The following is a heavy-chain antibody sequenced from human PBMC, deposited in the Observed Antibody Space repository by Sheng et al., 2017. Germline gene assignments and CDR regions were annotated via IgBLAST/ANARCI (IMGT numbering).Heavy chain of an antibody. CDR1: GFTFSNYG. CDR2: ISYDGSNK. CDR3: AKERMNGPVYYYYMDV. J-gene: IGHJ6*03. D-gene: IGHD1-1*01. V-gene: IGHV3-30*18. Sequence: QVQLVESGGGVVQPGRSLRLSCAASGFTFSNYGMHWVRQAPGKGPEWVAVISYDGSNKFXVDSVKARFTISRDNSKNTLYLQMNSLGAEDTAVYYCAKERMNGPVYYYYMDVWGQGTTVTVSS.